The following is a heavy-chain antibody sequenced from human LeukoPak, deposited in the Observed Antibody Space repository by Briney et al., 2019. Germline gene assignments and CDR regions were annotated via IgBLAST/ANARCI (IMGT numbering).Heavy chain of an antibody. J-gene: IGHJ5*02. CDR3: AGLIRPGWFDP. Sequence: SETLSLTCTVSGGSISSYYWSWIRQPPGKGLEWIGFIYYTGSTNYNPSLKSRVTISVDTSKNQFSLKLSSVTAADTAVYYCAGLIRPGWFDPWGQGTLVTVSS. V-gene: IGHV4-59*08. D-gene: IGHD1-14*01. CDR1: GGSISSYY. CDR2: IYYTGST.